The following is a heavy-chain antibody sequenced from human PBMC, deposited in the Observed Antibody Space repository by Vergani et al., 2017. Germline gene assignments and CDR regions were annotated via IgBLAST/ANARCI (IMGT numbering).Heavy chain of an antibody. D-gene: IGHD3-3*01. V-gene: IGHV3-21*01. CDR3: ARAIDEFWGDY. J-gene: IGHJ4*02. CDR1: GFTFSSYS. Sequence: EVQLVESGGGLVKPGGSLRLSCAASGFTFSSYSMNWVRQAPGNGLEWVSSIRSSSSYIYYADSVKGRFTISRDNAKKSMYLQMNSLRAEDTAVYYCARAIDEFWGDYGGQGTLVTVSS. CDR2: IRSSSSYI.